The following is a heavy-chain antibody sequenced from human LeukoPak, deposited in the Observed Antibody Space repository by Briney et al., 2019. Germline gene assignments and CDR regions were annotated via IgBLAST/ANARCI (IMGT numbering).Heavy chain of an antibody. CDR2: IKQDGSEK. D-gene: IGHD5-24*01. V-gene: IGHV3-7*01. Sequence: GGSLRLSCAASGFTFSSYWMSWVRQAPGKGLEWVASIKQDGSEKYYVDSVKGRFTISRDNAKNSLYLQMNSLRAEDTAVYYCARSGRGWLPQYGMDVWGQGTTVTVSS. CDR3: ARSGRGWLPQYGMDV. J-gene: IGHJ6*02. CDR1: GFTFSSYW.